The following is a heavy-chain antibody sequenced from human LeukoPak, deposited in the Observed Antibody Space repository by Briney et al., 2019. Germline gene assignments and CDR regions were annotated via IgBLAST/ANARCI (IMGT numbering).Heavy chain of an antibody. CDR2: IDPSDSCA. V-gene: IGHV5-10-1*01. CDR3: ARHGTPSDAFDI. J-gene: IGHJ3*02. CDR1: GYSFTSYW. Sequence: GESLRISCKGSGYSFTSYWISWVRQMPGKGLEWMGRIDPSDSCANYSPSFQGHVTISADKSISTAYLQWSSLKASDTAMYYCARHGTPSDAFDIWGQGTMVTVSS. D-gene: IGHD5-24*01.